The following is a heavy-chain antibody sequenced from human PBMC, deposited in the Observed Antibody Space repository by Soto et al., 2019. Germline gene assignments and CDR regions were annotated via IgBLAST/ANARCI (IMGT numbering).Heavy chain of an antibody. CDR3: ARESLNDFWSGSGYFGMDV. J-gene: IGHJ6*02. CDR2: IYHSGST. D-gene: IGHD3-3*01. V-gene: IGHV4-30-2*01. Sequence: TLFITWSVCGGSIRSGGYSWNWIRQPPGKGLEWIGNIYHSGSTYYNPSLKSRVTISVDRSKNQFSLNLSSVTAADTAVYYCARESLNDFWSGSGYFGMDVWGQGTTVTVSS. CDR1: GGSIRSGGYS.